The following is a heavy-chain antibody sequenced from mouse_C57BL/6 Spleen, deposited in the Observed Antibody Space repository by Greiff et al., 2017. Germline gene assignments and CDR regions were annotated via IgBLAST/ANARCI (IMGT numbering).Heavy chain of an antibody. D-gene: IGHD1-1*01. Sequence: EVKLVESGGGLVQPGGSLSLSCAASGFTFTDYYMSWVRQPPGKALEWLGFIRNKANGYTTEYSASVKGRFTISRDNSQSILYLQMNALRAEDSATYYCARCITTGFYFDYWGQGTTLTVSS. CDR3: ARCITTGFYFDY. J-gene: IGHJ2*01. CDR1: GFTFTDYY. CDR2: IRNKANGYTT. V-gene: IGHV7-3*01.